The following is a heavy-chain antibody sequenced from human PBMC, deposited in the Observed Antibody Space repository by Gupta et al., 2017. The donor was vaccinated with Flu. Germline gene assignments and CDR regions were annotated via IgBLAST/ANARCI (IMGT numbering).Heavy chain of an antibody. D-gene: IGHD3-10*01. CDR3: AKMTVYGSGTPSYYGMDV. CDR1: GFTFSSYA. Sequence: EVQLLESGGGLVQPGGSLRLSCAASGFTFSSYAMSWVRQAPGKGLEGVAAISGSGGSTYYADSGKGRFTISRDNSKNTLYLQMNSLRAEDTAVYYCAKMTVYGSGTPSYYGMDVWGQGTTVTVSS. V-gene: IGHV3-23*01. J-gene: IGHJ6*02. CDR2: ISGSGGST.